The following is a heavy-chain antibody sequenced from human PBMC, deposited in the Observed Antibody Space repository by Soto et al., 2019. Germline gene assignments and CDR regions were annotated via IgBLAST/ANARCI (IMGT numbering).Heavy chain of an antibody. CDR3: AKDPSPPVPDGYCRGWYRY. Sequence: GGSLRLSCAASGFTFSSYAMSWVRQAPGKGLEWVSAISGSGGSTYYADSVKGRFTISRDNSKNTLYLQMNSLRAEDTAVYYCAKDPSPPVPDGYCRGWYRYWGQGTLVTVSS. D-gene: IGHD6-19*01. CDR1: GFTFSSYA. CDR2: ISGSGGST. V-gene: IGHV3-23*01. J-gene: IGHJ4*01.